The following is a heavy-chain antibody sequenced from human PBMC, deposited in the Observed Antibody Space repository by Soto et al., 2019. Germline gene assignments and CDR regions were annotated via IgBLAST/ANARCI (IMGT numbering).Heavy chain of an antibody. D-gene: IGHD3-10*01. Sequence: PGGSLRLSCLASGFTFSDYAMTWVRHVPGRGLEWVSSLNGAGGSTYYADSVRGRFTISRDNSQNTLFLQMNRLTVDDTAIYYCAAPRDEYGSGISWFTYGMDVWGQGTTVTDSS. CDR1: GFTFSDYA. CDR2: LNGAGGST. J-gene: IGHJ6*02. CDR3: AAPRDEYGSGISWFTYGMDV. V-gene: IGHV3-23*01.